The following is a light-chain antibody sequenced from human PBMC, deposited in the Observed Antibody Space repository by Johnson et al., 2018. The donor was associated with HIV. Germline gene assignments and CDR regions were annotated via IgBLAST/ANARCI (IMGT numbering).Light chain of an antibody. Sequence: QSVLTQPPSVSAAPGQKVTISCSGSSSNIGNNYVSWYQQLPGTAPKLLIYDNNKRPSGIPDRFSGSKSGTSATLGITGLQTGDEAEYYCGTWYSSLSVLIGTGTKVTVL. CDR3: GTWYSSLSVL. J-gene: IGLJ1*01. V-gene: IGLV1-51*01. CDR2: DNN. CDR1: SSNIGNNY.